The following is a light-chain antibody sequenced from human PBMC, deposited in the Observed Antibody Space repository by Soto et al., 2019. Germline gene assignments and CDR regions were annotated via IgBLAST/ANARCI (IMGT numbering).Light chain of an antibody. V-gene: IGLV2-14*03. CDR3: SSFRSSSTSYV. Sequence: QSALTQPASVSGSPGQSVTISCTGTSSDIGDSNYVSWYQQHPGKAPKLVIYDVSNRPSGVSNRFSGSKPADTASLTISGLQAEDEADYYCSSFRSSSTSYVFGTGTKVTVL. J-gene: IGLJ1*01. CDR2: DVS. CDR1: SSDIGDSNY.